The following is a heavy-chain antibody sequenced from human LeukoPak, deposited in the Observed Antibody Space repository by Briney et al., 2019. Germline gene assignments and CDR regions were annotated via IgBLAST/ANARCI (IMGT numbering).Heavy chain of an antibody. Sequence: PSETLSLTCTVSGGSISSYYWSWIRQPAGKGLEWIGRIYTSGSTNYNPSLKSRVTMSVDTSKNQFSLKLSSVTAADTAVYYCARDWSPYDFWSGYYPPSLYYYYYYYMDVWGKGTTVTVSS. CDR2: IYTSGST. J-gene: IGHJ6*03. V-gene: IGHV4-4*07. CDR1: GGSISSYY. CDR3: ARDWSPYDFWSGYYPPSLYYYYYYYMDV. D-gene: IGHD3-3*01.